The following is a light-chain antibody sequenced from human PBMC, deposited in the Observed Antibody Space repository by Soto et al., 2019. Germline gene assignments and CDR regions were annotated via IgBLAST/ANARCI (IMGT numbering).Light chain of an antibody. CDR3: QQRSNWPPIT. V-gene: IGKV3-11*01. J-gene: IGKJ5*01. CDR2: DVS. CDR1: QSVSAY. Sequence: VLTQSPASLSFSPGEIATLSCRASQSVSAYLAWYQQKACQAPRLLIYDVSNRAPGIPARFTGSGSGTDFTLTISSLEPEDFAVYYCQQRSNWPPITFGQGTRLEIK.